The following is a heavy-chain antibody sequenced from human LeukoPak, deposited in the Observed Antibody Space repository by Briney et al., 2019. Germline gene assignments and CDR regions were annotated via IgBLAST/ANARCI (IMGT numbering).Heavy chain of an antibody. Sequence: ASVKVSCKASGYTFTSYAMNWVRQAPGQGLEWMGWINTNTGYPTYAQGFTGRFVFSLDTSVSTAYLQISSLKAEDTAVYYCAKARGKVLTYYYDSSGYLFDYWGQGTLVTVSS. D-gene: IGHD3-22*01. J-gene: IGHJ4*02. CDR1: GYTFTSYA. CDR2: INTNTGYP. V-gene: IGHV7-4-1*02. CDR3: AKARGKVLTYYYDSSGYLFDY.